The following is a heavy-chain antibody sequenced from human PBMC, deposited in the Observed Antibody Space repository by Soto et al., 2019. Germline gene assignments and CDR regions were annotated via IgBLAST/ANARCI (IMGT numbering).Heavy chain of an antibody. D-gene: IGHD3-16*01. J-gene: IGHJ4*02. V-gene: IGHV1-69*12. CDR1: GGTFSSYA. Sequence: QVQLVQSGAEVKKPGSSVKVSCKASGGTFSSYAISWVRQAPGQGLEWMGGIIPIFGTANYAQKFQGRVESSAYESTSTAYMELSSLRSEDTAVCYCAGGLRSGGYFDYWGQGTLVTVSS. CDR2: IIPIFGTA. CDR3: AGGLRSGGYFDY.